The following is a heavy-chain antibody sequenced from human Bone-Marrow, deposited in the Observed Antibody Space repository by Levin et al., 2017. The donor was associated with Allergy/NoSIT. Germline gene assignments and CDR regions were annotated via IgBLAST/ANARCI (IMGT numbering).Heavy chain of an antibody. CDR3: ARKHDYGAKSDY. V-gene: IGHV3-64*02. Sequence: GESLKISCAASGFTFSSFDMQWVRQAPGKGLEYVSGISSSGGSTYYADSVKGRFIISRDNSKNTLYLQMGSLRADDMAVYYCARKHDYGAKSDYLGQGTLVIVSS. CDR1: GFTFSSFD. CDR2: ISSSGGST. J-gene: IGHJ4*02. D-gene: IGHD4-23*01.